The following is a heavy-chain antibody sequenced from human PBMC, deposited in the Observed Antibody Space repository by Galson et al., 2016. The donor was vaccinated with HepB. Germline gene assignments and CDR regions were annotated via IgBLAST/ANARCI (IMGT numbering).Heavy chain of an antibody. V-gene: IGHV3-23*01. D-gene: IGHD3-16*01. J-gene: IGHJ4*02. CDR3: AKTMGQDFFDY. CDR2: IRGRGGST. Sequence: EWVSTIRGRGGSTYYADSVKGRFTISRDISKNTVYVQMNSLRGEDTAVYYCAKTMGQDFFDYWGQGTLVTVSS.